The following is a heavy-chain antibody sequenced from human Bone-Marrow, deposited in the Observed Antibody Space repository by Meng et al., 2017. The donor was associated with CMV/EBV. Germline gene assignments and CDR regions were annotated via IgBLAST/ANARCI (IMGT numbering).Heavy chain of an antibody. J-gene: IGHJ4*02. V-gene: IGHV1-24*01. D-gene: IGHD1-26*01. CDR2: FDPEDGET. CDR1: GYTLTELS. CDR3: ASSGSYYADY. Sequence: QLVQSGAEVKKPGASVKVSCKVSGYTLTELSMHWVRQAPGKGLEWMGGFDPEDGETIYAQKFQGRVTMTRDTSISTAYMELSRLRSDDTAVYYCASSGSYYADYWGQGTLVTVSS.